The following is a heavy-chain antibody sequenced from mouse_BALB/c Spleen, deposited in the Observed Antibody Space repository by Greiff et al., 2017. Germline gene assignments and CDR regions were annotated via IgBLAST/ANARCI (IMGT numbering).Heavy chain of an antibody. J-gene: IGHJ4*01. Sequence: EVKVIESGGGLVQPGGSLNLSCAASGFDFSRYWMSWARQAPGKGQEWIGEINPGSSTINYTPSLKDKFIISRDNAKNTLYLQMSKVRSEDTALYYCARRTLFYAMDYWGQGTSVTVSS. D-gene: IGHD1-1*01. CDR2: INPGSSTI. CDR1: GFDFSRYW. CDR3: ARRTLFYAMDY. V-gene: IGHV4-2*02.